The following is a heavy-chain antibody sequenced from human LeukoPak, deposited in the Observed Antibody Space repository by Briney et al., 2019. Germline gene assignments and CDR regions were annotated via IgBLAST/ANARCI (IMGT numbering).Heavy chain of an antibody. CDR2: INWNGGST. V-gene: IGHV3-20*04. CDR1: GFTFDDYG. Sequence: GGSLRLSCAASGFTFDDYGMSWVRQAPGKGLEWVSGINWNGGSTGYADSVKGRFTISRDNAKNSLYLQMNSLRAEDTAVYYCARATDDYGDYVHAFDIWGQGTMVTVSS. D-gene: IGHD4-17*01. J-gene: IGHJ3*02. CDR3: ARATDDYGDYVHAFDI.